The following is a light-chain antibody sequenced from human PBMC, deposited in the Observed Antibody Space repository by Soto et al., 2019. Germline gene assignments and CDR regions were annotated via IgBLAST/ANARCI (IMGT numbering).Light chain of an antibody. J-gene: IGLJ2*01. CDR1: SGHSSYA. CDR2: LNSDGSH. CDR3: QTWGTGIRV. Sequence: QLVLTQSPSASASLGASVKLTCTLSSGHSSYAIAWHQQQPEKGPRYLMKLNSDGSHSKGDGIPDRFSGSSSGAERYLTISSLQSEDEADYYCQTWGTGIRVFGGGTNFTVL. V-gene: IGLV4-69*01.